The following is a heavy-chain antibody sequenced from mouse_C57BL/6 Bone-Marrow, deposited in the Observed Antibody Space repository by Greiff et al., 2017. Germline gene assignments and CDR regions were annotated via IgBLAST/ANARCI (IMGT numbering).Heavy chain of an antibody. D-gene: IGHD1-1*01. Sequence: EVQLQQPGAELVKPGASVKLSCTASGFNIKDYYMHWVKQRTEQGLEWIGRIDPEDGETKYAPKFQGQATITADTSSNTAYLQRSSLTSEDTAVYYCAGRGFDYYGSSPASFAYWGQGTLVTVSA. CDR3: AGRGFDYYGSSPASFAY. CDR2: IDPEDGET. J-gene: IGHJ3*01. CDR1: GFNIKDYY. V-gene: IGHV14-2*01.